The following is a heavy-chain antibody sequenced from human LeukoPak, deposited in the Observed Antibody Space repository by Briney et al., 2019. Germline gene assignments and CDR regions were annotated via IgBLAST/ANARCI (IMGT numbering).Heavy chain of an antibody. CDR2: INPTGGST. CDR3: ARSITIFGVATLGY. J-gene: IGHJ4*02. D-gene: IGHD3-3*01. Sequence: ASVKVSCKASGYTFTSYYMHWVRQAPGQGLEWMGLINPTGGSTGYAQKFQGRVTMTRDMLTSTVYMELSSLRSEDTAVYYCARSITIFGVATLGYWGQGTLVTVSS. CDR1: GYTFTSYY. V-gene: IGHV1-46*01.